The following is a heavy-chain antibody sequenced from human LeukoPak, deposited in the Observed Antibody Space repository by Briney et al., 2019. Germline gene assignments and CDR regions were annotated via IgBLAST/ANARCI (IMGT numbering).Heavy chain of an antibody. D-gene: IGHD6-19*01. J-gene: IGHJ4*02. CDR3: ARKQWVEYYFES. V-gene: IGHV4-59*01. CDR2: IYYSGST. CDR1: GGPISSYY. Sequence: PSETLSLTXTVSGGPISSYYWSSIRQPPGKGLEWIGYIYYSGSTNYNPSLKSRVTISVDTSKNQFSLKLSSVTAADTAVYYCARKQWVEYYFESWGQGTLVTVSS.